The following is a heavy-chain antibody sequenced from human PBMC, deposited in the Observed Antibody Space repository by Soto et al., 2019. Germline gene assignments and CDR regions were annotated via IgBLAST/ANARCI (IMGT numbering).Heavy chain of an antibody. D-gene: IGHD3-3*01. J-gene: IGHJ6*02. CDR3: ARCFSSRSTYDFWSGYSPRVARAPPNYYYYYGMDV. CDR1: GFTFSSYA. V-gene: IGHV3-30-3*01. Sequence: GGSLRLSCAASGFTFSSYAMHWVRQAPGKGLEWVAVISYDGSNKYYADSVKGRFTISRDNSKNTLYLQMNSLRAEDTAVYYCARCFSSRSTYDFWSGYSPRVARAPPNYYYYYGMDVWGQGTTVTVSS. CDR2: ISYDGSNK.